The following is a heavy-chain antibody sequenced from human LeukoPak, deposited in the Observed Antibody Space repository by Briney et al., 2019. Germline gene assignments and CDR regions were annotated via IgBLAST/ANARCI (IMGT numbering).Heavy chain of an antibody. D-gene: IGHD1-26*01. J-gene: IGHJ5*02. CDR2: IYYSGST. V-gene: IGHV4-59*01. CDR1: GGSISSYY. CDR3: PRGDEVGAQS. Sequence: SETLSLTCTVSGGSISSYYWSWIRQPPGKGLEWIGYIYYSGSTNYNPSLKSRVTISGDTSKSQFSLKLSSVTAADTAVYYCPRGDEVGAQSWGQGTLVTVSS.